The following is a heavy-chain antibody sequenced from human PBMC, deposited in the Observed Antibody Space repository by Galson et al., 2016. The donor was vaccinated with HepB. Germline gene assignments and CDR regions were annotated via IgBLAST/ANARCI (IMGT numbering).Heavy chain of an antibody. D-gene: IGHD6-13*01. CDR3: ASEVGVIAAAHFDS. Sequence: SLRLSCAVSGFPFSLFNMNWVRQPPGKGLEWVSSISGSSSYIYYTDSVKGRFTISRDNARNSLFLQMNSLRVEDTAMYFCASEVGVIAAAHFDSWGQGTLVTVSS. J-gene: IGHJ4*02. V-gene: IGHV3-21*01. CDR2: ISGSSSYI. CDR1: GFPFSLFN.